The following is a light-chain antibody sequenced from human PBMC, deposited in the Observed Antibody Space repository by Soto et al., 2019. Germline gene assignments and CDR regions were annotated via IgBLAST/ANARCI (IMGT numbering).Light chain of an antibody. CDR2: NAS. CDR1: QGIGSW. J-gene: IGKJ4*01. Sequence: QMTQSPSTLSASVGDRVTITCRASQGIGSWLAWYQQKSGKAPKLLIYNASNLESGVPSRFRGSGSGTEFSLTISSLQPDDFATYYCQQYKSFSLTFGGGTKVDIK. V-gene: IGKV1-5*03. CDR3: QQYKSFSLT.